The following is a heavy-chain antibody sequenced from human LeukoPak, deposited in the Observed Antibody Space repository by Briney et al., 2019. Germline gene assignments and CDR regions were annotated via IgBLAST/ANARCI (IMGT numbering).Heavy chain of an antibody. D-gene: IGHD3-10*01. V-gene: IGHV4-38-2*02. J-gene: IGHJ4*02. Sequence: SETLSLTCTVSGYSISSGYYWGWIRQPPGKGLEWIGSIYHSGSTYYNPSLKSRVTISVDTSKNQFSLKLSSVTAADTAVYYCARQVGLRGSGSYYKRGAHYYFDYWGQGTLVTVSS. CDR1: GYSISSGYY. CDR3: ARQVGLRGSGSYYKRGAHYYFDY. CDR2: IYHSGST.